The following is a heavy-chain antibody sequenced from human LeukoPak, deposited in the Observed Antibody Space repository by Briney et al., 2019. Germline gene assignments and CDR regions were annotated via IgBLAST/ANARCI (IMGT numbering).Heavy chain of an antibody. CDR2: INPYSGDT. J-gene: IGHJ4*02. CDR1: GYTFTGYH. Sequence: ASVKVSCKASGYTFTGYHIHWVRQAPGQGLEWMGRINPYSGDTNFAQKFQGRVTMTRDTSITTAYMDLSSLTPDDTAVYFCARDQGSLTKSWYTGYWGQGTQVTVSS. V-gene: IGHV1-2*06. CDR3: ARDQGSLTKSWYTGY. D-gene: IGHD6-13*01.